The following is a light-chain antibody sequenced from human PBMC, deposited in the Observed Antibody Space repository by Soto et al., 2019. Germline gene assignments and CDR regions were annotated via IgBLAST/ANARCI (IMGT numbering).Light chain of an antibody. CDR3: QHSYSTPRT. Sequence: DIQMTQSPSSLSASVGDRVTITCRASQSISSYLNWYQQKPGKAPKLLIYAASSLQSGIPSRFSGSGSGTDFTLTISSLQPEDFATDYCQHSYSTPRTFGQGTKVE. V-gene: IGKV1-39*01. J-gene: IGKJ1*01. CDR1: QSISSY. CDR2: AAS.